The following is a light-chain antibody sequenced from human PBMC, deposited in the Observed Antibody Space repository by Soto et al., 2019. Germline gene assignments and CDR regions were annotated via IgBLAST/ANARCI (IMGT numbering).Light chain of an antibody. J-gene: IGKJ5*01. V-gene: IGKV3-20*01. CDR2: DAS. CDR3: QQYGGSPIT. CDR1: QSVSSSF. Sequence: EIVLTQSPGTLSLSPGERATLSCRASQSVSSSFLAWYQQKPGQAPRLLIYDASSRATGIPDRFSGSGSGTDFTLTISRLEPEDFALYYCQQYGGSPITFGQGTRLEIK.